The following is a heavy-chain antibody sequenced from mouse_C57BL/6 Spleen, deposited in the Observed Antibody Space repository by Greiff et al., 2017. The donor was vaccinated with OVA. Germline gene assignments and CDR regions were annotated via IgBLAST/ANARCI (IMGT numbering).Heavy chain of an antibody. CDR3: AGTDYVDY. CDR2: IYPGDGDT. V-gene: IGHV1-82*01. D-gene: IGHD2-14*01. J-gene: IGHJ2*01. Sequence: QVQLQQSGPELVKPGASVKISCKASGYAFSSSWMNWVKQRPGKGLEWIGRIYPGDGDTNYNGKFKGKATLTADKSSSTAYMQLSSLTSEDSAVYFCAGTDYVDYWGQGTTLTVSS. CDR1: GYAFSSSW.